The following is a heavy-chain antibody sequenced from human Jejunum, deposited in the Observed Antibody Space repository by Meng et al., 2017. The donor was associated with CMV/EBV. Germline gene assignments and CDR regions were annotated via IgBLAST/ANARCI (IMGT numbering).Heavy chain of an antibody. CDR3: ARVEYSGSYFDH. Sequence: CTVSGDSISRGGYSWTWIRQPPGEGPEWIGDMFHGGRTSYNPSLESRVSISIDGSKNQFSLRLTSVTAADTAVYYCARVEYSGSYFDHWGRGTLVTVSS. CDR1: GDSISRGGYS. D-gene: IGHD1-26*01. CDR2: MFHGGRT. J-gene: IGHJ4*02. V-gene: IGHV4-30-2*01.